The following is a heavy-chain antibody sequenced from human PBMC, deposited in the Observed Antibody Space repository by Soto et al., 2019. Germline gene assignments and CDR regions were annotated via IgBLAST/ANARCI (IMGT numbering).Heavy chain of an antibody. CDR1: GGTFSSYT. V-gene: IGHV1-69*02. D-gene: IGHD3-22*01. Sequence: QVQLVQSGAEVKKPGSSVKVSCKASGGTFSSYTISWVRQAPGQGLEWMGRIIPILGIANYAQKFQGRVTFTADKSTSTAYMELSSLRSEDTAVYYCARGLRYYYDSSGYYDAFDIWGQGTMVTVSS. CDR2: IIPILGIA. CDR3: ARGLRYYYDSSGYYDAFDI. J-gene: IGHJ3*02.